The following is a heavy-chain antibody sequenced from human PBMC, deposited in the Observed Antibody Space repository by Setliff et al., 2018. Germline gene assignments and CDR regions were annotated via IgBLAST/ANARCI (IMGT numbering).Heavy chain of an antibody. J-gene: IGHJ5*01. Sequence: ASVKVSCKTSGYHLTSYGVTWVRQAPGQGLDWVGWISPYNGHTNYVQKLQGRVTMTTDTSTNTAHMELNSLRFDDTAVYYCATLVRFCTRTACQKLAGDESWGQGTLVTVSS. CDR2: ISPYNGHT. CDR1: GYHLTSYG. V-gene: IGHV1-18*01. D-gene: IGHD2-8*01. CDR3: ATLVRFCTRTACQKLAGDES.